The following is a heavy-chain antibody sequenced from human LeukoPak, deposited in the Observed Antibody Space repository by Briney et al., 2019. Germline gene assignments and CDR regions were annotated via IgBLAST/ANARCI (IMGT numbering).Heavy chain of an antibody. CDR2: IYSDGST. J-gene: IGHJ4*02. V-gene: IGHV3-53*05. D-gene: IGHD6-6*01. CDR3: VSLGYSSSSVRY. CDR1: GFTVSSNY. Sequence: GGSLRLSCAASGFTVSSNYMSWVRQAPGTGLEWVSEIYSDGSTYYADSVKGRFTISRDNSKNTLYLQMNSLRAEDTAVYFCVSLGYSSSSVRYWGQGTLVTVSS.